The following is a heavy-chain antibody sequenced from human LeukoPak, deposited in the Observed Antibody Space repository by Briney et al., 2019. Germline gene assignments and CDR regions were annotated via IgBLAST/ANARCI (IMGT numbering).Heavy chain of an antibody. CDR2: INPNSGGT. J-gene: IGHJ4*02. D-gene: IGHD3-16*02. CDR1: GYTFTRYY. V-gene: IGHV1-2*02. Sequence: GASVKHSCKASGYTFTRYYMHWVRQAPGQGLEWMGWINPNSGGTNYAQKLQGRVTMTTDTSTSTAYMELRSLRSDDTAVYYCARGGDVWGSYRHDYWGQGTLVTVSS. CDR3: ARGGDVWGSYRHDY.